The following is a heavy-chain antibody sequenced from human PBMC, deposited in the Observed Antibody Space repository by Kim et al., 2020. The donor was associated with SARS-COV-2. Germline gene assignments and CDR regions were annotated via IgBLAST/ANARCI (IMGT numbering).Heavy chain of an antibody. Sequence: GGSLRLSCAASGLSFDSSAMNWVRQAPGKGPEWVAVISYDGRNKEYADSVKGRFTISRDNSKSTLSLQMNSLRVEDTAVYYCARGNYYESVSLSDYYNGMDVWGQGTTVTVSS. CDR2: ISYDGRNK. D-gene: IGHD3-10*01. CDR1: GLSFDSSA. V-gene: IGHV3-30-3*01. CDR3: ARGNYYESVSLSDYYNGMDV. J-gene: IGHJ6*02.